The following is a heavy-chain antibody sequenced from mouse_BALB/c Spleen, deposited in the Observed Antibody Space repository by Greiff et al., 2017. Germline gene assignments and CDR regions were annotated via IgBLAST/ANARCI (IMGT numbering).Heavy chain of an antibody. V-gene: IGHV7-3*02. CDR1: GFTFTDYY. Sequence: EVQVVESGGGLVQPGGSLRLSCATSGFTFTDYYMSWVRQPPGKALEWLGFIRNKANGYTTEYSASVKGRFTISRDNSQSILYLQMNTLRAEDSATYYCASQRRGDAMDYWGQGTSVTVSS. CDR3: ASQRRGDAMDY. D-gene: IGHD2-12*01. CDR2: IRNKANGYTT. J-gene: IGHJ4*01.